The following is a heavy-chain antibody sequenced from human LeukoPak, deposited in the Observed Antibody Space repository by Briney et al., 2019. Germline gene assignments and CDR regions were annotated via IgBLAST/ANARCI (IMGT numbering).Heavy chain of an antibody. D-gene: IGHD1-26*01. Sequence: SQTLSLTCAISGDGVSSSSAARNWIRQSPSRGLEWLGRTYYRAKWYNDYAVSVKSRITINPDTSKNQFSLQLNSVTPEDTAVYYCARDDVREGATLDYWGQGTLVTVSS. CDR2: TYYRAKWYN. V-gene: IGHV6-1*01. CDR3: ARDDVREGATLDY. J-gene: IGHJ4*02. CDR1: GDGVSSSSAA.